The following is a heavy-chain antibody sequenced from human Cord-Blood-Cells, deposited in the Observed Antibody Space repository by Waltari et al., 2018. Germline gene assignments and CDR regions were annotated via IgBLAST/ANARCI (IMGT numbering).Heavy chain of an antibody. Sequence: QVQLVQSGAEVKKPGASVKVSSKASGSTFTSYDINWVRQATGQGLEWMGWMNPNSGNTGYAQKFQGRVTITRNTSISTAYMELSSLRSEDTAVYYCARGVWDYWYFDLWGRGTLVTVSS. D-gene: IGHD1-26*01. V-gene: IGHV1-8*03. CDR2: MNPNSGNT. CDR3: ARGVWDYWYFDL. J-gene: IGHJ2*01. CDR1: GSTFTSYD.